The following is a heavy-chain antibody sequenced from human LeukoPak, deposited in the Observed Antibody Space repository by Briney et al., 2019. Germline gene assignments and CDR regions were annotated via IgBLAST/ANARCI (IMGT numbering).Heavy chain of an antibody. V-gene: IGHV3-23*01. CDR2: ISTSGGNT. CDR3: TTENLSGSYLAFDN. CDR1: GFTFSSYS. Sequence: PGGSLRLSCAASGFTFSSYSMSWVRQAPGKGLEWVSAISTSGGNTYYADSVKGRFTISRDNSKTTLYLQMDSLKTDDTAVYYCTTENLSGSYLAFDNWGRGTLVTVSS. D-gene: IGHD3-10*01. J-gene: IGHJ4*02.